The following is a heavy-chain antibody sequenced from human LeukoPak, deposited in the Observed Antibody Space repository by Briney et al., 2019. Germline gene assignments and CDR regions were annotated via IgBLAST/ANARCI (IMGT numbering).Heavy chain of an antibody. Sequence: PGGSLRLSCAASRFTFSSYGMSWVRQAPGKGLEWVSAISGSGGSTYYADSVKGRFTISRDNSKNTLYLQMNSLRAEDTAVYYCAKVPYCGGDCYPGGDYWGQGTLVTVSS. J-gene: IGHJ4*02. CDR3: AKVPYCGGDCYPGGDY. CDR2: ISGSGGST. V-gene: IGHV3-23*01. D-gene: IGHD2-21*02. CDR1: RFTFSSYG.